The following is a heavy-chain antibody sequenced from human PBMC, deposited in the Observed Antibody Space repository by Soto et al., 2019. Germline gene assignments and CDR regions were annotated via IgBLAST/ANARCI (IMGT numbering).Heavy chain of an antibody. D-gene: IGHD6-6*01. CDR1: GFGFHTYW. J-gene: IGHJ4*02. CDR2: INSDGDTS. Sequence: PGGSLRLSCVASGFGFHTYWMHWVRQVPGKGLVWVARINSDGDTSTYADSVKGRFTISRDNSKNTLYLQMNSLRAEDTAVYYCARDPSHSSSPLDYWGQGTLVTVSS. V-gene: IGHV3-74*01. CDR3: ARDPSHSSSPLDY.